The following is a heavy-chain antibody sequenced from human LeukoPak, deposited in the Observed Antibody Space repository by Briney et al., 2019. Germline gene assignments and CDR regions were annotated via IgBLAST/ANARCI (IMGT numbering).Heavy chain of an antibody. V-gene: IGHV4-39*07. CDR3: ARDRLYYDFWSGYYATRYYYYMDV. CDR2: IFYTGST. Sequence: PSETLSLTCTVSGGSISDTRRYWGWIRQSPGTGLEWSGSIFYTGSTHLNPSLKSRVTMSVDTSKNQFSLKLSSVTAADTAVYYCARDRLYYDFWSGYYATRYYYYMDVWGKGTTVTVSS. D-gene: IGHD3-3*01. J-gene: IGHJ6*03. CDR1: GGSISDTRRY.